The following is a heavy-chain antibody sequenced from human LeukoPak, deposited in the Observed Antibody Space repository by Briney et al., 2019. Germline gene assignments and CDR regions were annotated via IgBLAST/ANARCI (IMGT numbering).Heavy chain of an antibody. CDR3: ARGGSGSYYPIDY. V-gene: IGHV3-74*01. CDR2: INSDGSST. CDR1: GFTFSSYW. J-gene: IGHJ4*02. Sequence: GGSLRLSCAASGFTFSSYWRHWVRQAPGKGLVWVSRINSDGSSTSYADSVKGRFTISRDNAKNTLYLQMNSLRAEDTAVYYCARGGSGSYYPIDYWGQGTLVTVSS. D-gene: IGHD3-10*01.